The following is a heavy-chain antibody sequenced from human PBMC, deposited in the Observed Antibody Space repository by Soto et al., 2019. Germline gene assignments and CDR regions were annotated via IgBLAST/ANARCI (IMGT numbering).Heavy chain of an antibody. CDR2: INHSGST. V-gene: IGHV4-34*01. J-gene: IGHJ4*02. Sequence: SETLSLTCAVYGGSFSGYYWSWIRQPPGKGLEWIGEINHSGSTNYNPSLKSRVTISVDTSKNQFSLKLSSVTAADTAVYYCARASHNYSSRQFDYWGQGTLVTVSS. CDR3: ARASHNYSSRQFDY. CDR1: GGSFSGYY. D-gene: IGHD6-13*01.